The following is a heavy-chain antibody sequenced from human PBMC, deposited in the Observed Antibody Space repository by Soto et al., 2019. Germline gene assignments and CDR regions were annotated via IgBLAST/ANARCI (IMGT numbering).Heavy chain of an antibody. CDR3: ARSLAYCGGDCSDPFDY. CDR2: ISYDGSNK. CDR1: GFTFSSYA. Sequence: QVQLVESGGGVVQPGRSLRLSCAASGFTFSSYAMHWVRQAPGKGLEWVAVISYDGSNKYYADSVKGRFTNSRDNSKNTLYLQMNSLRAEDTAVYYCARSLAYCGGDCSDPFDYWGQGTLVTVSS. D-gene: IGHD2-21*02. V-gene: IGHV3-30-3*01. J-gene: IGHJ4*02.